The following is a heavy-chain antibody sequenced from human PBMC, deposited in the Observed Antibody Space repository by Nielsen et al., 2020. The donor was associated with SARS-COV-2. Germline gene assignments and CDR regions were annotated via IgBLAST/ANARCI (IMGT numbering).Heavy chain of an antibody. CDR1: GFTFSSYG. D-gene: IGHD6-13*01. V-gene: IGHV3-30*03. CDR2: ISYDGSNK. Sequence: GESLKISCAASGFTFSSYGMHWVRQAPGKGLEWVAVISYDGSNKYYADSVKGRFTISRDNSKNTLYLQMNSLRAEDTAVYYCARDYSSSWTWRRHYYYYYGMDVWGQGTTVTVSS. CDR3: ARDYSSSWTWRRHYYYYYGMDV. J-gene: IGHJ6*02.